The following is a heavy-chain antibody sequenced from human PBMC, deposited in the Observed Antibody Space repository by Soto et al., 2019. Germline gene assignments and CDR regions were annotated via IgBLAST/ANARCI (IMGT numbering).Heavy chain of an antibody. V-gene: IGHV4-31*03. CDR3: ARGVTMVRRLGLFSFDY. CDR1: GGSISSGGYY. J-gene: IGHJ4*02. D-gene: IGHD3-10*01. Sequence: QVQLQESGPGLVKPSQTLSLTCTVSGGSISSGGYYWSWIRQHPGKGLEWIGYIYYSGSTYYNPSLKSRVTMSVDTSKNRFSLKLSSVTAADTAVYYCARGVTMVRRLGLFSFDYWGQGTLVTVSS. CDR2: IYYSGST.